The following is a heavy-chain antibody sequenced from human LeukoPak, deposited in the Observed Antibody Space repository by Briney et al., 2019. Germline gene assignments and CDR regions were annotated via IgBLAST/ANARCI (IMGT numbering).Heavy chain of an antibody. J-gene: IGHJ4*02. CDR2: IILIFGTA. CDR3: ALRITIFGVVPVY. V-gene: IGHV1-69*13. D-gene: IGHD3-3*01. Sequence: ASVKVSCKASGGTFSSYAISWVRQAPGQGLEWMGGIILIFGTANYAQKFQGRVTITADESTGTAYMELSSLRSEDTAVYYCALRITIFGVVPVYWGQGTLVTVSS. CDR1: GGTFSSYA.